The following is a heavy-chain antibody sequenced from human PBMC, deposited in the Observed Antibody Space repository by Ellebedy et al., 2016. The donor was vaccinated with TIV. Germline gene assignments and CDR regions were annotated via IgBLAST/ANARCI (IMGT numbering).Heavy chain of an antibody. J-gene: IGHJ4*02. D-gene: IGHD4-17*01. CDR2: IYYSGST. V-gene: IGHV4-31*03. CDR1: GGSISSGGYY. CDR3: AREGDYGEYY. Sequence: SETLSLXCTVSGGSISSGGYYWSWIRQHPGKGLEWIGYIYYSGSTYYNPSLKSRVTISVDTSKNQFSLKLSSVTAADTAVYYCAREGDYGEYYWGQGTLVTVSS.